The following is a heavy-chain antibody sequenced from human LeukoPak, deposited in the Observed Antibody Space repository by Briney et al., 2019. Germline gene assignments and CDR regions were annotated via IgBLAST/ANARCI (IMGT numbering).Heavy chain of an antibody. CDR3: ARQWIPSTLYDSSGYYYSY. CDR1: GGTFSSYA. D-gene: IGHD3-22*01. Sequence: GASVKVSCKASGGTFSSYAISWVRQAPGQGLEWMGGIIPIFGTANYAQKFQGRVTITADESTSTAYMELSSLRSEDTAVYYCARQWIPSTLYDSSGYYYSYWGQGTLVTVSS. CDR2: IIPIFGTA. J-gene: IGHJ4*02. V-gene: IGHV1-69*13.